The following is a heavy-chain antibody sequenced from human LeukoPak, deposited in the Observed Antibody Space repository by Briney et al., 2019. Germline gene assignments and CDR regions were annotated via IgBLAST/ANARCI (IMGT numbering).Heavy chain of an antibody. J-gene: IGHJ4*02. V-gene: IGHV6-1*01. CDR1: GDRVSINSAA. D-gene: IGHD3-9*01. Sequence: QTRPLTCAFYGDRVSINSAAANWIRQSPSRGLEWLGRTYYRSKWYNDYAVSVKSRITINPDTSKNQFALQLNAVTPEDTAVYYCARATGNILTGWGQGTLVTVSS. CDR3: ARATGNILTG. CDR2: TYYRSKWYN.